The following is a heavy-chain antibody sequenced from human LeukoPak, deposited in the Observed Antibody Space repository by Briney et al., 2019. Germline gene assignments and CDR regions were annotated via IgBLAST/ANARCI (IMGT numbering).Heavy chain of an antibody. CDR3: ARDNMLDSSAPGAFDF. V-gene: IGHV1-69*13. J-gene: IGHJ3*01. CDR1: GGTFSSYA. Sequence: ASVKVSCKASGGTFSSYAISWVRQAPGQGLEWMGGIIPIFGTANYAQKFQGRVTITADESTSTAYMELSSLRSEDTAVYYCARDNMLDSSAPGAFDFWGQGTMVTVSS. D-gene: IGHD3-22*01. CDR2: IIPIFGTA.